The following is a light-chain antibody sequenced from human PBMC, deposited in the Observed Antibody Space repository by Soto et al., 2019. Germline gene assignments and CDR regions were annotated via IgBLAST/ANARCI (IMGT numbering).Light chain of an antibody. J-gene: IGKJ1*01. CDR1: ESFSNTY. CDR3: QHYVPSRLT. V-gene: IGKV3-20*01. Sequence: EIVLTQSPGTLSLSPGESATLSCWASESFSNTYLAWYQQKPGQAPRLLIYDATTRASDIPDRFSGSGSGTDFTLTITRLEPEDFAVYYCQHYVPSRLTFGQGTRVEIK. CDR2: DAT.